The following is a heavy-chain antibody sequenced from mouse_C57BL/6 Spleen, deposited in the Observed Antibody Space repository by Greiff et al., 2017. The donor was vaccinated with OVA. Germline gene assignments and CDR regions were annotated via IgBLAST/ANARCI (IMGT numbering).Heavy chain of an antibody. CDR2: ISSGSSTI. Sequence: EVNLVESGGGLVKPGGSLKLSCAASGFTFSDYGMHWVRQAPEKGLEWVAYISSGSSTIYYADTVKGRFTISRDNAKNTLFLQMTSLRSEDTAMYYCARRDYGSSYWYFDVWGTGTTVTVSS. CDR1: GFTFSDYG. D-gene: IGHD1-1*01. J-gene: IGHJ1*03. V-gene: IGHV5-17*01. CDR3: ARRDYGSSYWYFDV.